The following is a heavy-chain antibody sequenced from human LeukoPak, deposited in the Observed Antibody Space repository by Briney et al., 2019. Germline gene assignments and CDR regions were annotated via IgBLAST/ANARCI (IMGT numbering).Heavy chain of an antibody. CDR1: GFTFSSYG. Sequence: PGGSLRLSCAASGFTFSSYGMHWVRQAPGKGMERVAFIRYDGSNKYYADSVKGRFTISRDNSKNTLYLQMNSLRAEDTAVYYCAKDRDYYGSGGIFDYWGQGTLVTVSS. CDR3: AKDRDYYGSGGIFDY. J-gene: IGHJ4*02. V-gene: IGHV3-30*02. D-gene: IGHD3-10*01. CDR2: IRYDGSNK.